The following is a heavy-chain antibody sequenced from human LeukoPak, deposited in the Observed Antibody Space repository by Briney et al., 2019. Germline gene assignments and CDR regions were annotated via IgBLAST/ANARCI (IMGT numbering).Heavy chain of an antibody. CDR1: GGSVSSGSYY. CDR2: IFYSGST. J-gene: IGHJ4*02. D-gene: IGHD2-15*01. V-gene: IGHV4-61*01. CDR3: ARELYSGGSCGKFDY. Sequence: SETLSLTCTVSGGSVSSGSYYWSWIRQPPGKGLEWIGNIFYSGSTNYNPSLKSRVTISLDTSKNQFSLKLSSVTAADTAIYYRARELYSGGSCGKFDYWGQGTLVTVSS.